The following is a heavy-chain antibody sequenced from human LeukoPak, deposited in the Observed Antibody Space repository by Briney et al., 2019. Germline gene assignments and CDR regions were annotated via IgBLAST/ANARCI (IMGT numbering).Heavy chain of an antibody. CDR3: AREGGAGLDTNLFDP. J-gene: IGHJ5*02. CDR1: GYTFTGYS. CDR2: INPNNGDA. D-gene: IGHD5-18*01. V-gene: IGHV1-2*02. Sequence: ASVNVSCKASGYTFTGYSMHWVRHAPVEGLQWMGWINPNNGDANYAPQFQGRVNMTMDTSIMTAYMELSNLTSDDTAVYYCAREGGAGLDTNLFDPWGQGTLVTVPS.